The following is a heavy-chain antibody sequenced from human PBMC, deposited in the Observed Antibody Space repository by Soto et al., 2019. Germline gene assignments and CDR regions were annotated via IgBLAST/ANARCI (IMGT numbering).Heavy chain of an antibody. D-gene: IGHD5-18*01. CDR3: ARRYGYSFDY. CDR1: GGSISSGGYY. J-gene: IGHJ4*02. V-gene: IGHV4-31*03. Sequence: SETLSLTCTVSGGSISSGGYYWSWIRQHPGKGLEWIGYIYYSGSTYYNPSLKSRVTISVDTSKNQLSLKLSSVTAADTAVYYCARRYGYSFDYWGQGTLVTVSS. CDR2: IYYSGST.